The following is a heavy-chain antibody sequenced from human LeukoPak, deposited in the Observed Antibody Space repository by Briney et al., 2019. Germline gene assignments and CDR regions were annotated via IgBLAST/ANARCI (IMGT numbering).Heavy chain of an antibody. CDR1: GFTVSSNE. V-gene: IGHV3-38-3*01. D-gene: IGHD5-12*01. CDR3: ARDPYSGYYGAYYYYYMDV. J-gene: IGHJ6*03. Sequence: GGSLRLSCAASGFTVSSNEMSWVRQAPGKGLEWVSSISGGSTYYADSRKGRFTISRDNSKNTLHLQMSSLRAEDAALYFCARDPYSGYYGAYYYYYMDVWGKGTTVTISS. CDR2: ISGGST.